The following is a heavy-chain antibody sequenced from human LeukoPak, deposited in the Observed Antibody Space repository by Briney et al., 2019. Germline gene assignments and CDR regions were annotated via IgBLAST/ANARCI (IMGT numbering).Heavy chain of an antibody. J-gene: IGHJ5*02. CDR3: ARGYCSGGSCWWNWFDP. Sequence: GGSLRLSCAASGFTFTSYSINWVRQAPGKGLEWISYISRSGSAINYADSVKGRFTISRDNAKNSLYLQMNSLRAEDTAIYYCARGYCSGGSCWWNWFDPWGQGTLVTVSS. CDR1: GFTFTSYS. V-gene: IGHV3-21*05. D-gene: IGHD2-15*01. CDR2: ISRSGSAI.